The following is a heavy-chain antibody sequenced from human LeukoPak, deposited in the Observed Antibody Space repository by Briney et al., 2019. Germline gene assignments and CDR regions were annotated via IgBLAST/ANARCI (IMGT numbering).Heavy chain of an antibody. CDR2: INPSGGST. CDR3: ARGSGYSGYDYYYYMDV. CDR1: GYTFTGYY. Sequence: VASVKVSCKASGYTFTGYYMHWVRQAPGQGLEWMGIINPSGGSTSYAQKFQGRVTMTRDMSTSTVYMELSSLRSEDTAVYYCARGSGYSGYDYYYYMDVWGKGTTVTVSS. V-gene: IGHV1-46*01. D-gene: IGHD5-12*01. J-gene: IGHJ6*03.